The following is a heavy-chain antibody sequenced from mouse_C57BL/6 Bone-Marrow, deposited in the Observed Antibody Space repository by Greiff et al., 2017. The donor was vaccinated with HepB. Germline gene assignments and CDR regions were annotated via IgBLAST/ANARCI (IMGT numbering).Heavy chain of an antibody. CDR1: GFTFSSYG. J-gene: IGHJ3*01. CDR3: ARGYDYDRS. V-gene: IGHV5-6*01. Sequence: EVKLVESGGDLVKPGGSLKLSCAASGFTFSSYGMSWVRQTPDKRLEWVATISSGGSYTYYPDSVKGRFTISRDNAKNTLYLQMSSLKSEDTAMYYCARGYDYDRSWGQGTLVTVSS. D-gene: IGHD2-4*01. CDR2: ISSGGSYT.